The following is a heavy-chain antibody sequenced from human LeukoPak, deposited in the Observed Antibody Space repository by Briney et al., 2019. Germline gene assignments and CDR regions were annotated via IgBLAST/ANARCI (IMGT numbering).Heavy chain of an antibody. CDR1: GYTFDDHG. CDR3: AKDMGYCTNGVCYEFVY. Sequence: GGSLRLSCAGSGYTFDDHGMSRVRQAPGKGLEWVAGINWNGDSTGYADSVKGRFTISRDNAKNSLFLQMNSLRAEDTALYYCAKDMGYCTNGVCYEFVYWGQGTLVTVSS. V-gene: IGHV3-20*04. J-gene: IGHJ4*02. CDR2: INWNGDST. D-gene: IGHD2-8*01.